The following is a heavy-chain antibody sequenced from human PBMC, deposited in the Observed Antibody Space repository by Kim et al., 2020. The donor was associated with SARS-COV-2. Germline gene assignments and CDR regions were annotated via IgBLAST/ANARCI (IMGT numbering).Heavy chain of an antibody. CDR3: AKSFVPRPHCSSTSCHPSYEPMEFAFDI. Sequence: GGSLRLSCAASGFTFSSYAMSWVRQAPGKGLEWVSAISGSGGSTYYADSVKGRFTISRDNSKNTLYLQMNSLRAEDTAVYYCAKSFVPRPHCSSTSCHPSYEPMEFAFDIWGQGTMVTVSS. CDR1: GFTFSSYA. CDR2: ISGSGGST. D-gene: IGHD2-2*01. V-gene: IGHV3-23*01. J-gene: IGHJ3*02.